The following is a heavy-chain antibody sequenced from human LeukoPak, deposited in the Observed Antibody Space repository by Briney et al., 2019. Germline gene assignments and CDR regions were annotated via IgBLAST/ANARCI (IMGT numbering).Heavy chain of an antibody. V-gene: IGHV3-30*02. J-gene: IGHJ4*02. D-gene: IGHD5-18*01. CDR2: IRYDGSNK. CDR1: GFTFSSYG. CDR3: ARDTAVDTAMSTFDY. Sequence: GGSLRLSCAASGFTFSSYGMHWVRQAPGKGLEWVAFIRYDGSNKKYADSVKGRFTISRDNSKNTLDLQMNSLRAEDRGVYYCARDTAVDTAMSTFDYWGQGTLVTVSS.